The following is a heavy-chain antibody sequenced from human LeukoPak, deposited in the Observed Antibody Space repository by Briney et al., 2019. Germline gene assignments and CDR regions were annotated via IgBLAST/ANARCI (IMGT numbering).Heavy chain of an antibody. D-gene: IGHD3-22*01. J-gene: IGHJ4*02. V-gene: IGHV3-23*01. CDR3: ARGYYYDTSGYSLPLDY. CDR1: GFTFSTYA. CDR2: ISGSGDST. Sequence: GGSLRLSCAASGFTFSTYAMGWVRQAPGKGLEWVSGISGSGDSTYYADSVKGRFTISRDNSKNTLFLQMNSLRAEDTAVYYCARGYYYDTSGYSLPLDYWGQGTLLTVSS.